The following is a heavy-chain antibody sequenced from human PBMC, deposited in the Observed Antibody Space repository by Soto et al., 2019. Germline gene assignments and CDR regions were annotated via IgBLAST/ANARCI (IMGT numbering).Heavy chain of an antibody. Sequence: GESLKISGKGSGYNFNRYWIGWVRQMPGKGLEWMGVIYPGDSDTRYSPSLQGQVTISADKSSSAAYLQWSSLQASDTATYYCARSLVNGTYEAFDIWGQGTMVTVS. CDR2: IYPGDSDT. CDR1: GYNFNRYW. CDR3: ARSLVNGTYEAFDI. V-gene: IGHV5-51*01. J-gene: IGHJ3*02. D-gene: IGHD6-13*01.